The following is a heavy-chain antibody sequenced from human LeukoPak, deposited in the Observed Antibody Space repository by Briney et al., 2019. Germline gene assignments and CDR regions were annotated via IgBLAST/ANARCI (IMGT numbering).Heavy chain of an antibody. CDR2: IYSGGTT. J-gene: IGHJ3*01. CDR1: GFTVSSNY. V-gene: IGHV3-53*01. Sequence: WGSLCLTCAASGFTVSSNYVSWVRQAPGKGLEWVSVIYSGGTTYYALSVKGRFTISRDNAKNTLYLQMNSLRAEDTAVYYCASPVGVSTYALDLWRQGTMVTVSS. CDR3: ASPVGVSTYALDL. D-gene: IGHD1-26*01.